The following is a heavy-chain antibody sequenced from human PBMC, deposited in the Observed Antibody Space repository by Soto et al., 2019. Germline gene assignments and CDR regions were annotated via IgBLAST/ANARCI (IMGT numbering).Heavy chain of an antibody. V-gene: IGHV4-31*03. Sequence: QVQLQESGPGLVKPSQTLSLTCTVSGGSISSGGYYWSWIRQHPGKGLEWIGYIYYSGSTYYNPSLKRRVTISVDTSKNQFSLKLSSVTAADTAVYYCARAGIYDFWSGYCQFDPWGQGTLVTVSS. CDR1: GGSISSGGYY. J-gene: IGHJ5*02. D-gene: IGHD3-3*01. CDR2: IYYSGST. CDR3: ARAGIYDFWSGYCQFDP.